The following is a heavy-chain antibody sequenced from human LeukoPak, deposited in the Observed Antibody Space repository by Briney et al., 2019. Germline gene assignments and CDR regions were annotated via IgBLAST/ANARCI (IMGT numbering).Heavy chain of an antibody. CDR3: VKXPRSGXCAFXX. CDR1: GFTFSSYG. V-gene: IGHV3-30*18. J-gene: IGHJ3*01. Sequence: GRSLRLSCAASGFTFSSYGMHWVRQAPGKGLEWVAVISYDGSNKYYVDSVKGRFTISRDNSKNTLYLQMNSLRAEDTAVYYCVKXPRSGXCAFXXXXQGTMVTVSS. CDR2: ISYDGSNK. D-gene: IGHD3-3*01.